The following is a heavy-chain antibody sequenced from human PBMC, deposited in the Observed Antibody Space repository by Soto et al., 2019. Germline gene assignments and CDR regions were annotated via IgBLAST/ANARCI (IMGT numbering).Heavy chain of an antibody. CDR3: AGTIFGLYYFDY. D-gene: IGHD3-3*01. J-gene: IGHJ4*02. CDR1: GGTFSSYA. V-gene: IGHV1-69*13. CDR2: IIPIFGTA. Sequence: ASVKVSCKASGGTFSSYAISWVRQAPGQGLEWMGGIIPIFGTANYAQKFQGRVTITADESTSTAYMELSSLRSEDTAVYYCAGTIFGLYYFDYWGQGTLVTVSS.